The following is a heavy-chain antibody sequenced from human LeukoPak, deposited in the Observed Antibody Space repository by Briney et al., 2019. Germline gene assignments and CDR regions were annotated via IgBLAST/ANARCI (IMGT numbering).Heavy chain of an antibody. CDR1: GFTFSSYW. V-gene: IGHV3-7*01. Sequence: GGSLRLSCAASGFTFSSYWMSWVRQAPGKGLEWVANINQDGSEKYSVDSVKGRFTISRDNAKNSLYLQMNSLRAEDTAVYYCARGGSGWDYYFDYWGQGTLVTVSS. J-gene: IGHJ4*02. CDR3: ARGGSGWDYYFDY. D-gene: IGHD6-19*01. CDR2: INQDGSEK.